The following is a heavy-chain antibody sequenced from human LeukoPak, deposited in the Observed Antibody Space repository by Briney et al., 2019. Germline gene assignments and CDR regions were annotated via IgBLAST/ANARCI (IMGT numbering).Heavy chain of an antibody. Sequence: GGSLRLSCAASGFTFSSYWMHWVRQAPGKGLVWVSRINSDGSSTSYADSVKGRFTISRDNAKNTLYLQMNSLRAEDTAVYYCAKSLPRVSLYYFDYWGQGTPVTVSS. CDR3: AKSLPRVSLYYFDY. J-gene: IGHJ4*02. V-gene: IGHV3-74*01. CDR2: INSDGSST. D-gene: IGHD6-13*01. CDR1: GFTFSSYW.